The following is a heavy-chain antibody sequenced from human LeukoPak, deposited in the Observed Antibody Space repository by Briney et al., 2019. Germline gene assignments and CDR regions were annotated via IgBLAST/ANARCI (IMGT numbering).Heavy chain of an antibody. D-gene: IGHD5-12*01. J-gene: IGHJ4*02. Sequence: SETLSLTCAVHGGSFSGYYWSWIRQPPGKWLEWIGEINHSGSTNYNPSLNSRVTISVDTSKNQFSLKRSSVPAAETAVYYCARGGRGGIVATIVYWGQGTLVTVSS. CDR1: GGSFSGYY. V-gene: IGHV4-34*01. CDR2: INHSGST. CDR3: ARGGRGGIVATIVY.